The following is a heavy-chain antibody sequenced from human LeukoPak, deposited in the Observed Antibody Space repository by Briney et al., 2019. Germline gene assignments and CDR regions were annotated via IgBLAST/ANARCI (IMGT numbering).Heavy chain of an antibody. CDR3: ARDGVVTMELDY. V-gene: IGHV4-61*02. Sequence: SETLSLTCTVSGDSISNSRHYWSWIRQPAGKGLEWIGRIYPSGNTNYNPPLKSRVTISLDTSKNQFSLILRSVTATDTAMYYCARDGVVTMELDYWGQGTLVTVSS. CDR1: GDSISNSRHY. D-gene: IGHD4/OR15-4a*01. CDR2: IYPSGNT. J-gene: IGHJ4*02.